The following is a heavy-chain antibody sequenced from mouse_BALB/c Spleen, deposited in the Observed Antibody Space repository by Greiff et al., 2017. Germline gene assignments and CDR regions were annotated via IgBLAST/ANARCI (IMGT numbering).Heavy chain of an antibody. CDR3: ARYSYDGFPYYFDY. CDR2: ISYSGST. D-gene: IGHD2-3*01. CDR1: GDSITSGY. V-gene: IGHV3-8*02. Sequence: VQLKESGPRLVKPSQTLSLTCSVTGDSITSGYWNWIRKFPGNKLEYMGYISYSGSTYYNPSLKSRISITRDTSKNQYYLQLNSVTTEDTATYYCARYSYDGFPYYFDYWGQGTTLTVSS. J-gene: IGHJ2*01.